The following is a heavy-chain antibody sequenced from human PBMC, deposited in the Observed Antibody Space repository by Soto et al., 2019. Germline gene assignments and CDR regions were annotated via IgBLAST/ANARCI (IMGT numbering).Heavy chain of an antibody. CDR3: ARDLNYYGSGSYYNSKGKYYYYGMDV. V-gene: IGHV1-2*04. D-gene: IGHD3-10*01. J-gene: IGHJ6*02. Sequence: ASVKVSCKASGYTFTGYYMHWVRQAPGQGLEWMGWINPNIGGTNYAQKFQGWVTMTRDTSISTAYIDLSRLRSDDTAVYYCARDLNYYGSGSYYNSKGKYYYYGMDVWGQGTTVTVSS. CDR1: GYTFTGYY. CDR2: INPNIGGT.